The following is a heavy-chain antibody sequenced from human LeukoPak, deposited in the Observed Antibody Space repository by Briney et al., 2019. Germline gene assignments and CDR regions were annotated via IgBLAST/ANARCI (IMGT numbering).Heavy chain of an antibody. CDR3: ARDRISAAGTLDY. CDR1: GYTFTSYG. V-gene: IGHV1-18*01. CDR2: VSAYNGNT. J-gene: IGHJ4*02. Sequence: ASVKVSCKASGYTFTSYGISWVRQAPGQGLEWMGWVSAYNGNTNYAQKLQGRVTTTTDTSTSTAYMGLRSLRSDDTAVYYCARDRISAAGTLDYWGQGTLVTVSS. D-gene: IGHD6-13*01.